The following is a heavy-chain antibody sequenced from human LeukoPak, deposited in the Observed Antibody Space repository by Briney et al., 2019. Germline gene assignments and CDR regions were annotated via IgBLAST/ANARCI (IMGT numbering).Heavy chain of an antibody. CDR3: ARGSYYYDSSGYYYGWRVEQSGHWFDP. J-gene: IGHJ5*02. Sequence: SQTLSLTCTVSGGSISSGGYYWSWIRQHPEKGLEWIGYIYYRGSTYYNPSLKSRVTISVDTSKNQFSLKLSSVTAADTAVYYCARGSYYYDSSGYYYGWRVEQSGHWFDPWGQGTLVTVSS. CDR1: GGSISSGGYY. D-gene: IGHD3-22*01. CDR2: IYYRGST. V-gene: IGHV4-31*03.